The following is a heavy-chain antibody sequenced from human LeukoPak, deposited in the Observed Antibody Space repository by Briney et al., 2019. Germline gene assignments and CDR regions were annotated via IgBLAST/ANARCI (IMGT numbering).Heavy chain of an antibody. Sequence: GGSLRLSCAASGFTFSSYAVNWVRQAPGKGLEWVSACGTSGDTYYADSVRGRFTIFRDNAKNTVYLQMSSLRAEDTAVYYCAQKTPGTHPFDYWGQGTLVTVSS. J-gene: IGHJ4*02. CDR3: AQKTPGTHPFDY. CDR1: GFTFSSYA. V-gene: IGHV3-23*01. CDR2: CGTSGDT. D-gene: IGHD6-13*01.